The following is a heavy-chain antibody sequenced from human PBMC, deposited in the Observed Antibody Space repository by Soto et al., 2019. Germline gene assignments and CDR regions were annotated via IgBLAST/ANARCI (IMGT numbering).Heavy chain of an antibody. CDR3: AKAIRIAVAGTLYFQH. CDR1: GFTFSSYA. J-gene: IGHJ1*01. Sequence: GGSLRLSCAASGFTFSSYAMSWVRQAPGKGLEWVSAISGSGGSTYYADSVKGRFTISRDNSKNTLYLQMNSLRAEDTAVYYCAKAIRIAVAGTLYFQHWGQGTLVTVSS. D-gene: IGHD6-19*01. CDR2: ISGSGGST. V-gene: IGHV3-23*01.